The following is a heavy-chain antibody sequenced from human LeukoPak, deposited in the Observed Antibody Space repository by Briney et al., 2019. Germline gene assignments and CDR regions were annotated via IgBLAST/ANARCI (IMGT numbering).Heavy chain of an antibody. D-gene: IGHD1-1*01. CDR3: ARVQLERQAYYYMDV. CDR2: IYYSGST. V-gene: IGHV4-30-4*08. J-gene: IGHJ6*03. CDR1: GGSISSGDYY. Sequence: TLSLTCTVSGGSISSGDYYWSWIRQPPGKGLEWIGYIYYSGSTYYNPSLKSRVTISVDTSKNQFSLKLSSVTAADTAVYYCARVQLERQAYYYMDVWGKGTTVTVSS.